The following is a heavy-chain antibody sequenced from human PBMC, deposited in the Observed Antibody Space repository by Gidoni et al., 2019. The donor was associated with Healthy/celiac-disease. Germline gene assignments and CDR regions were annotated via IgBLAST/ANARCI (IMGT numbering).Heavy chain of an antibody. D-gene: IGHD4-4*01. CDR1: GFTFSSYS. CDR2: ISSSSSTI. V-gene: IGHV3-48*01. J-gene: IGHJ6*02. CDR3: AREKGYSNYVGYGMDV. Sequence: EVQLVESGGGLVQPGWSLRLSCSASGFTFSSYSMNWVRQAPGKGLEWVSYISSSSSTIYYADSVKGRFTISRDNAKNSLYLQMSSLRAEDTAVYYCAREKGYSNYVGYGMDVWGQGTTVTVSS.